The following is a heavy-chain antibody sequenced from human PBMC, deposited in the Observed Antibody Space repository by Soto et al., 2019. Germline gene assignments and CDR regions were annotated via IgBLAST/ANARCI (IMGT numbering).Heavy chain of an antibody. V-gene: IGHV3-30*18. Sequence: RGSPTLPCAPCGFTFNCNDIHWVRQAHGKVLEWVAVTAHDGSNTNSADTVKGRITISRDNSNDTVYLQKNSLRAEDTAVYYCAKDTYYYSSSGYYLFDSWGQGTLVTVSS. CDR3: AKDTYYYSSSGYYLFDS. J-gene: IGHJ4*02. CDR2: TAHDGSNT. CDR1: GFTFNCND. D-gene: IGHD3-22*01.